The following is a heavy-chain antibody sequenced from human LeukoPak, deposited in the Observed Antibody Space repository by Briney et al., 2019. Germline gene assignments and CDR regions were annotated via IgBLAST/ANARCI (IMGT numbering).Heavy chain of an antibody. CDR1: GGSFSDYY. J-gene: IGHJ4*02. CDR2: INHSGSS. D-gene: IGHD3-22*01. Sequence: PSETLSLTCAVYGGSFSDYYWSWIRQPPGKGLEWIGEINHSGSSNYNPSLKSRVTISVDTSKNQFSLKLSSVTAADTAVYYCARGWGHYDSSGYADYWGQGTLVTVSS. V-gene: IGHV4-34*01. CDR3: ARGWGHYDSSGYADY.